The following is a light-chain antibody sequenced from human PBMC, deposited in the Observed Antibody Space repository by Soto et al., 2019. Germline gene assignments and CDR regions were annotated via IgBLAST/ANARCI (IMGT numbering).Light chain of an antibody. CDR2: SNN. CDR1: SSNIGSNT. V-gene: IGLV1-44*01. J-gene: IGLJ2*01. CDR3: AAWDDSLNGRGV. Sequence: QPLLTQPPSASGTPGQRVTISCSGSSSNIGSNTVNWYQQLPGTAPKLLIYSNNQRPSGVPDRFSGSKSGTSASLAISGLQSEDEADYYCAAWDDSLNGRGVFGGGTKLTVL.